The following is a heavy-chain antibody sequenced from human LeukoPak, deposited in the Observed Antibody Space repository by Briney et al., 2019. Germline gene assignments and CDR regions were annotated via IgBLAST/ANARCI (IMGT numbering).Heavy chain of an antibody. J-gene: IGHJ5*02. CDR3: ARGRAYYDSSGYYAHWFDP. D-gene: IGHD3-22*01. V-gene: IGHV1-69*13. CDR2: IIPIFGTA. Sequence: GASVKVSCKASGGTFSSYAISWVRQAPGQGLEWMGGIIPIFGTANYAQKFQGRVTITADESTSTAYMELSSLRSEDTAVYYCARGRAYYDSSGYYAHWFDPWGQGTLVTVSS. CDR1: GGTFSSYA.